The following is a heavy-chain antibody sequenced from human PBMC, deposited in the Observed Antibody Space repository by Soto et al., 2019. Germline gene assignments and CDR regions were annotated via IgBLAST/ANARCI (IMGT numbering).Heavy chain of an antibody. CDR3: TRDLPSDY. CDR2: TRNKANRYTT. Sequence: GGSLRLSCAASGFTFIDHYMDWGRQAPGKGLEWLGRTRNKANRYTTEYAASVKGRFTISRDDSKNSVYLQMNSLKTEDTAVYYCTRDLPSDYWGQGTLVTVSS. J-gene: IGHJ4*02. V-gene: IGHV3-72*01. CDR1: GFTFIDHY.